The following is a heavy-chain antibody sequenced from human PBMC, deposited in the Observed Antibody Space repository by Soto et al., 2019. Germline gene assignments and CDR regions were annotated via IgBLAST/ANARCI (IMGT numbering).Heavy chain of an antibody. Sequence: EVQLLESGGGLVQPGGSLRLSCAASGFSFSNYAMSWVRQAPGKGLEWVSGMSGRAFTTFYADSVRGRFTISRDNSKNTVYLQMDSLRAEDTARYFCAKDRGTSGMHFDHWGQGTLVTVSP. J-gene: IGHJ4*02. CDR2: MSGRAFTT. CDR1: GFSFSNYA. V-gene: IGHV3-23*01. D-gene: IGHD1-7*01. CDR3: AKDRGTSGMHFDH.